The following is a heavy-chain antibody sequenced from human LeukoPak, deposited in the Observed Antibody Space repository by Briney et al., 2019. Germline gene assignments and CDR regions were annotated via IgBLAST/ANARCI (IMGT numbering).Heavy chain of an antibody. D-gene: IGHD6-6*01. V-gene: IGHV1-69*05. Sequence: GASVKVSCKASGGTFTNYAISWVRQAPGQGLEWMGGIIPVYGTASYAQNFQGKVTITTDESTSTSYLELSSLRSEDTAVYYCARPNKAARYGPFDYWGQGTLVTVSS. CDR3: ARPNKAARYGPFDY. CDR1: GGTFTNYA. CDR2: IIPVYGTA. J-gene: IGHJ4*02.